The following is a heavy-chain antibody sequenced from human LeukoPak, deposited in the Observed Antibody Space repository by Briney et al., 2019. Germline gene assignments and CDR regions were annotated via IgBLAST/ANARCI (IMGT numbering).Heavy chain of an antibody. CDR1: GFTFSSYG. V-gene: IGHV3-30*02. J-gene: IGHJ4*02. D-gene: IGHD7-27*01. CDR3: AKDNTWGWKGYFDY. CDR2: IRYDGSNK. Sequence: PGGSLRLSCAASGFTFSSYGMHWVRQAPGKGLEWVAFIRYDGSNKYYADSVKGRFTISRDNSKNTLYLQMNSLRAEDTAVYYCAKDNTWGWKGYFDYWGQGTLVTVSS.